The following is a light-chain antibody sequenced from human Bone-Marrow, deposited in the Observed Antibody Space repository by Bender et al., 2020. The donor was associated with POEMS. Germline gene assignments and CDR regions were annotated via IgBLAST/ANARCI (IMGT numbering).Light chain of an antibody. CDR3: CSYAGNL. J-gene: IGLJ2*01. V-gene: IGLV2-23*01. CDR2: ESD. CDR1: SSNVGTYNL. Sequence: QSALTQPASVSGPLGQSITISCTGTSSNVGTYNLVSWYQQYPGEAPKVLIYESDRRPSGVSNRFSGSKSGSTASLTISGLQAEDEADYCCCSYAGNLFGGGTKLTVL.